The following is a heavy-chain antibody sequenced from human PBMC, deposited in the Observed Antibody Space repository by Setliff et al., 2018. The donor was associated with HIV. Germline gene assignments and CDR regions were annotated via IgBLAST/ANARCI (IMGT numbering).Heavy chain of an antibody. CDR3: ARGYVYDFWSGYYALHYY. Sequence: SETLSLTCTVSGGSISSSSHYWGWIRQPPGKGLEWIGSIYYSGSTYYNPSLKSRVTISIDTSKNQFFLKLSTMTAADTAVYYCARGYVYDFWSGYYALHYYWGQGTLVTVSS. D-gene: IGHD3-3*01. CDR2: IYYSGST. CDR1: GGSISSSSHY. V-gene: IGHV4-39*07. J-gene: IGHJ4*02.